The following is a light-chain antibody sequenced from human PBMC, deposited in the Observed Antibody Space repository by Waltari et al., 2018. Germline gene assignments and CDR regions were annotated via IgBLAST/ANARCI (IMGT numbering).Light chain of an antibody. V-gene: IGKV4-1*01. CDR1: QSVLYSSNNKSY. CDR2: WAS. Sequence: DIVMTQSPDSLAVSLGERATINCKSSQSVLYSSNNKSYLAWYQHKPGQPPKLLIYWASTRESGVPDRFSGCGSGTDFTLTISSLQAEDVAVYYCQQYYSTPWTFGQGTKVEI. J-gene: IGKJ1*01. CDR3: QQYYSTPWT.